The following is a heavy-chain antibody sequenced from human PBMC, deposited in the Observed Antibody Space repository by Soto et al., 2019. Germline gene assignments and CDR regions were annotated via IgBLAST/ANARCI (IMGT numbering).Heavy chain of an antibody. CDR2: IVVGSGNT. V-gene: IGHV1-58*01. J-gene: IGHJ5*02. Sequence: GASVKVSCKASGFTFTSSAVQWVRQARGQRLEWIGWIVVGSGNTNYAQKFQERVTITRDMSTSTAYMELSSLRSEDTAVYYCAAAVLISHQYSAWGQGTLVTVSS. CDR1: GFTFTSSA. D-gene: IGHD1-26*01. CDR3: AAAVLISHQYSA.